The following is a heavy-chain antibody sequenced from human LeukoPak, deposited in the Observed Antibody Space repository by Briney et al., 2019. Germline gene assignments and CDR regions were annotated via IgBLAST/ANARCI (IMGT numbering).Heavy chain of an antibody. Sequence: GGSLRLSCAASGFRFNNYWMSWVRQAPGKGLEWVSAISGSGGRTDYADSVRGRFTISRDNAKNTLYLQMNSLRAEDTAVYYCAKDALTAAGSYYYMDVWGKGTTVTVSS. V-gene: IGHV3-23*01. CDR2: ISGSGGRT. J-gene: IGHJ6*03. D-gene: IGHD6-13*01. CDR1: GFRFNNYW. CDR3: AKDALTAAGSYYYMDV.